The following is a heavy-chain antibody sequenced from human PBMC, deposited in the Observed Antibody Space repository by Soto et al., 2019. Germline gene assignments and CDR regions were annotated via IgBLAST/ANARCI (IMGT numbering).Heavy chain of an antibody. CDR1: GFTFSSYG. V-gene: IGHV3-30*18. D-gene: IGHD3-22*01. CDR2: ISYDGSNK. Sequence: QVQLVESGGGVVQPGRSLRLSCAASGFTFSSYGMHWVRQAPGKGLEWVAVISYDGSNKYYADSVKGRFTISRDNSKNTLDLQMNSRKAEDTAGYYCANDHPLVYDSIGYNANPYPYYFDYWGQGTLVTVSS. CDR3: ANDHPLVYDSIGYNANPYPYYFDY. J-gene: IGHJ4*02.